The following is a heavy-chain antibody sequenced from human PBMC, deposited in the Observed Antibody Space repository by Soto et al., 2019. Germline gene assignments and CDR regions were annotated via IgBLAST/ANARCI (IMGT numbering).Heavy chain of an antibody. J-gene: IGHJ5*02. D-gene: IGHD5-12*01. V-gene: IGHV1-8*01. CDR1: GYTFTSYD. Sequence: ASVKVSCKASGYTFTSYDINWVRQATEQGLEWMGWMYPNSGNTGYAQKFQGRVTMTRNTSISTAYMELSSLRSEDTAVYYCARGAKRWLQFGWFDPWGQGTLVTVSS. CDR2: MYPNSGNT. CDR3: ARGAKRWLQFGWFDP.